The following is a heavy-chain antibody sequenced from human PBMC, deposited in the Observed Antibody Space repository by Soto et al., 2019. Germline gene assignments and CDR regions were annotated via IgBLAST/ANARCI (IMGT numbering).Heavy chain of an antibody. CDR1: GFTFSSYW. Sequence: PGGSLRLSCAASGFTFSSYWMSWVRQAPGKGLEWVANIKQDGSEKYYVDSVKGRFTISRDNAKNSLYLQMNSLRAEDTAVYYCARGRGGIAARRGISYYYMDVWGKGTTVTVSS. CDR3: ARGRGGIAARRGISYYYMDV. D-gene: IGHD6-6*01. J-gene: IGHJ6*03. V-gene: IGHV3-7*04. CDR2: IKQDGSEK.